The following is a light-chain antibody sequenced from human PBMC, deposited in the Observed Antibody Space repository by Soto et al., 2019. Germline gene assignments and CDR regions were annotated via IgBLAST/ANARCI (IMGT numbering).Light chain of an antibody. CDR2: KVS. V-gene: IGKV2-30*01. J-gene: IGKJ3*01. CDR1: HSLVYSDGNTY. CDR3: QQYKTT. Sequence: DVVMTQSPLSLPVTLGQPASISCRSSHSLVYSDGNTYLNWFQQRPGQSPRRLIYKVSNRDSGVPDRFSGNGSGTEFTLTISSLQPDDVATYYCQQYKTTFGPGTKVDIK.